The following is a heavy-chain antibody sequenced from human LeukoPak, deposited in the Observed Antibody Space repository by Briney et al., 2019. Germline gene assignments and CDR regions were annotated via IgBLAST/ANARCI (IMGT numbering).Heavy chain of an antibody. J-gene: IGHJ4*02. D-gene: IGHD1-1*01. V-gene: IGHV1-46*01. Sequence: WASVKVSCKVSGYTLTELSMHWVRQAPGQGLEWMGIINLRGGHTSYAQNFQGRVAMTGDTSTSTVYMELSSLRSEDTAVYYCARAVDNWNDDEHYWGQGTLVTVSS. CDR1: GYTLTELS. CDR2: INLRGGHT. CDR3: ARAVDNWNDDEHY.